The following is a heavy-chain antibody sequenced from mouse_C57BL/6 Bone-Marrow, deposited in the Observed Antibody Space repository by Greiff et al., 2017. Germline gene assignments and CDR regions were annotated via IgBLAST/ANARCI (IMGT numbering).Heavy chain of an antibody. CDR1: GYAFSSSW. CDR2: IYPGDGDT. V-gene: IGHV1-82*01. CDR3: AIPMVTTNFDY. Sequence: VQLQQSGPELVKPGASVKISCKASGYAFSSSWMNWVKQRPGTGLEWIGRIYPGDGDTTSNGKFKGKATLTADKSSSTTYMQLSSLTSEDSAVYFFAIPMVTTNFDYWGQGTTLTVSS. J-gene: IGHJ2*01. D-gene: IGHD2-2*01.